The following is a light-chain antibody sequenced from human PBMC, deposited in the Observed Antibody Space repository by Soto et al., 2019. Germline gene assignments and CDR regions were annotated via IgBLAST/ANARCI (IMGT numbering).Light chain of an antibody. CDR2: GNN. CDR1: SSNIGARYD. V-gene: IGLV1-40*01. J-gene: IGLJ1*01. Sequence: QSVLTQPPSVSGAPGQRVTISCTGSSSNIGARYDVHWYQHLPGTAPKLLIYGNNNRPSGVPDRFSGSNSGTSASLAITGLQAEDEADYYCQSYDNSLSYVFGTGTKLTVL. CDR3: QSYDNSLSYV.